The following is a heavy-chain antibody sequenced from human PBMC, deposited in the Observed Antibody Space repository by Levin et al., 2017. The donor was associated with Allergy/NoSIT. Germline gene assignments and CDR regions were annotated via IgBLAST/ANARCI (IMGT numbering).Heavy chain of an antibody. J-gene: IGHJ5*02. Sequence: SFPSSFFTCSSFSIIFLCQVPGQFLSLLFFLLPLFGPAPSAQKFQGRVTITADKSTSTAYMELSSLRSEDTAVYYCARDVIDYYDSRVNWFDPWGQGTLVTVSS. CDR3: ARDVIDYYDSRVNWFDP. CDR1: FFTCSSFS. V-gene: IGHV1-69*06. D-gene: IGHD3-22*01. CDR2: LLPLFGPA.